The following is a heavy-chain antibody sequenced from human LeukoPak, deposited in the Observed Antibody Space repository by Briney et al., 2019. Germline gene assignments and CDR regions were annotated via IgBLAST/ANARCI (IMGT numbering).Heavy chain of an antibody. D-gene: IGHD3-16*01. Sequence: QPGGSLRLSCAASGFTFNSYGMHWVRQAPGKGLEWVAVVSYDGSNKYYADSVKGRFTISRDNSKNTLYLQMNSLRAEDTAVYYCAKEGDLDSRFDDPDYFDYWGQGTLVTVSS. CDR1: GFTFNSYG. CDR2: VSYDGSNK. V-gene: IGHV3-30*18. CDR3: AKEGDLDSRFDDPDYFDY. J-gene: IGHJ4*02.